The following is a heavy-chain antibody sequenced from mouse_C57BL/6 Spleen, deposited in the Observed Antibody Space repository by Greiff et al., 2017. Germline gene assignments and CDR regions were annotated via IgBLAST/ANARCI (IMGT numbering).Heavy chain of an antibody. CDR2: IDPETGGT. CDR1: GYTFTDYE. V-gene: IGHV1-15*01. D-gene: IGHD1-1*01. Sequence: VQVVESGAELVRPGASVTLSCKASGYTFTDYEMHWVKQTPVHGLEWIGAIDPETGGTAYNQKFKGKAILTADKSSSTAYMELRSLTSEDSAVYYCTRSSSYDYWGQGTTLTVSS. J-gene: IGHJ2*01. CDR3: TRSSSYDY.